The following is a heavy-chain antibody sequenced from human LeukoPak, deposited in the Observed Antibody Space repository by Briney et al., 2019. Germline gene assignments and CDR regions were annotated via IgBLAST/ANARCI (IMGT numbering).Heavy chain of an antibody. CDR2: ISYDGSNK. CDR3: AKDRDIVVVPAAYGRGMDV. V-gene: IGHV3-30*18. CDR1: GFTFSSYG. D-gene: IGHD2-2*01. Sequence: GGSLRLSCAASGFTFSSYGMHWVRQAPGKGLEWGAVISYDGSNKYYADSVKGRFTISRDNSKNTLYLQMNSLRAEDTAVYYCAKDRDIVVVPAAYGRGMDVWGQGTTVTVSS. J-gene: IGHJ6*02.